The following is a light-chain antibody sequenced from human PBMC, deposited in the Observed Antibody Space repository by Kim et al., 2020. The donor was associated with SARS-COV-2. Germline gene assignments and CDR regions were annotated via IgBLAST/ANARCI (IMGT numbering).Light chain of an antibody. CDR2: GAS. CDR3: YQQHRCPPHT. J-gene: IGKJ2*01. Sequence: EIVMTQSPATLSLSPGERATLSCGASQSIRSNLAWYQQKPGQAPRLLIYGASTRATDIPARFSGSGSGTEFTLTISSLQSEEYAVYYCYQQHRCPPHTFGEGTKLEI. CDR1: QSIRSN. V-gene: IGKV3-15*01.